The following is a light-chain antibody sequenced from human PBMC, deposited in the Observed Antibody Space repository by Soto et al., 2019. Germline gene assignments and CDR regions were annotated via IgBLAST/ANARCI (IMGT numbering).Light chain of an antibody. V-gene: IGKV1-39*01. Sequence: DIQMTQSPSSLSASVGDRVTLTCRASQSISSFLNWYQQKPGKAPKVLIYGASSLQTGVPSRFSGSGSGTDFTLTISSLQPDDSANYYCQQCHSAWTFGQGTKVEI. J-gene: IGKJ1*01. CDR2: GAS. CDR3: QQCHSAWT. CDR1: QSISSF.